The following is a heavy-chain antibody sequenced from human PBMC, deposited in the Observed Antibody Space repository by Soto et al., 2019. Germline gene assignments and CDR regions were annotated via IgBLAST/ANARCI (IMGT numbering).Heavy chain of an antibody. J-gene: IGHJ6*02. Sequence: QVQLVESGGGVVQPGRSLRLSCAASGFTFSSYAMHWVRQAPGKGLEWVAVISYDGSNKYYADSVKGRFTSSRDNSKNTLYLQMNSLRAEDTAVYYCAREVRRDGFVGAAYYYYYGMDVWGQGTTVTVSS. CDR2: ISYDGSNK. CDR1: GFTFSSYA. V-gene: IGHV3-30-3*01. D-gene: IGHD1-1*01. CDR3: AREVRRDGFVGAAYYYYYGMDV.